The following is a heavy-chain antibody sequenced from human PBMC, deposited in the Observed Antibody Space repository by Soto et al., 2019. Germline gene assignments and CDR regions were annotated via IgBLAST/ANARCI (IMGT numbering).Heavy chain of an antibody. CDR3: ANLDSSGYFPFQH. D-gene: IGHD3-22*01. CDR1: GITFSSYA. J-gene: IGHJ1*01. Sequence: GGSLRLSCAASGITFSSYAMSWVRQAPGKGLEWVSTISGSGGSTYYADSVKGRFTISRDNSKNTLYLQMNSLRAEDTAVYYCANLDSSGYFPFQHWGQGTLVTVSS. V-gene: IGHV3-23*01. CDR2: ISGSGGST.